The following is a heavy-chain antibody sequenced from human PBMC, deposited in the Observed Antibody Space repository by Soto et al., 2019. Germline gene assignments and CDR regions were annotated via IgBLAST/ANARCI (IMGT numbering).Heavy chain of an antibody. V-gene: IGHV4-59*12. CDR2: IYYSGST. CDR3: ARGRFYGDDRYYYYGMDV. D-gene: IGHD4-17*01. CDR1: GGSISSYY. J-gene: IGHJ6*02. Sequence: SETLSLTCTVSGGSISSYYWSWIRQPPGKGLEWIGYIYYSGSTNYNPSLKSRVTISVDTSKNQFSLKLSSVTAADTAVYYCARGRFYGDDRYYYYGMDVWGQGTTVTVSS.